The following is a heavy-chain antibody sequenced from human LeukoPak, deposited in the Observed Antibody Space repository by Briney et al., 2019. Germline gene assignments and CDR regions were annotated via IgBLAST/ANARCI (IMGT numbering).Heavy chain of an antibody. CDR2: FYHSGGI. V-gene: IGHV4-34*11. CDR3: ARGASSGWNHWFDP. CDR1: GGSFSGYY. D-gene: IGHD1-26*01. J-gene: IGHJ5*02. Sequence: SETLSLTCAVYGGSFSGYYWSWIRQPPGKGLEWVGHFYHSGGINTNPSLKSRVTISIDTSKNQISLNLRSVTAADTAVYYCARGASSGWNHWFDPWGQGTLVTVSS.